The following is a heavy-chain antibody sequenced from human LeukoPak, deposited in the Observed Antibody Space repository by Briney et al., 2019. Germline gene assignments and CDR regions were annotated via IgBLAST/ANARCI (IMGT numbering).Heavy chain of an antibody. D-gene: IGHD3-10*01. CDR1: GGSISSYY. V-gene: IGHV4-59*01. Sequence: SETLSLTCTVSGGSISSYYWSWIRQPPGKGLECIGYIYYSGSTNYNPSLKSRVTISVDTSKNQFSLKLSSVTAADTAVYYCARDKWGVRGRFFDIWGQGTMVTVSS. CDR2: IYYSGST. J-gene: IGHJ3*02. CDR3: ARDKWGVRGRFFDI.